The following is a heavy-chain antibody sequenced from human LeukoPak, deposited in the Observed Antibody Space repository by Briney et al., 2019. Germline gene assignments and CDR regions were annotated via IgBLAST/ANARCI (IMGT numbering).Heavy chain of an antibody. V-gene: IGHV3-23*01. J-gene: IGHJ4*02. D-gene: IGHD3-10*01. Sequence: PGGSLRLSCAASGFTFSSYAMSWVRQAPGKGLEWVSAISGSGGSIYYADSVKGRFTISRDNSKNTLYLQMNSLRAEDTAVYYCAKEPAYYYAGLGDYWGQGTLVTVSS. CDR1: GFTFSSYA. CDR3: AKEPAYYYAGLGDY. CDR2: ISGSGGSI.